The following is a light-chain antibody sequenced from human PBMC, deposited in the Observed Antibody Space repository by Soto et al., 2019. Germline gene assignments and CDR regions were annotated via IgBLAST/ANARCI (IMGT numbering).Light chain of an antibody. Sequence: DIVLTQSPATLSLSPGERATLSCRASQNVRGYLAWYQQKPGQAPRLLIYDASNRATGTSARFSGSGSGTDFTLTISNLQAEDVALYYCHQYYSSPHTFGQGTKVEIK. CDR1: QNVRGY. V-gene: IGKV3-11*01. J-gene: IGKJ1*01. CDR2: DAS. CDR3: HQYYSSPHT.